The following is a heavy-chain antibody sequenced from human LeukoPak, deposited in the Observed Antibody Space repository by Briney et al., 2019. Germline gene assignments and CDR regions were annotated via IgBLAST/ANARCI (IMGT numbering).Heavy chain of an antibody. CDR2: LFHSGSG. J-gene: IGHJ5*02. CDR3: ARDPRWLTPDCTSTSCYENYFDP. V-gene: IGHV4-38-2*02. Sequence: PTRDVADYFISNGYEWAWLRQAPGLERVWIVTLFHSGSGHYNPSLGSRVVISIDTSKNQFSLRLRSVTVADTAVYYCARDPRWLTPDCTSTSCYENYFDPWGRGTLVTVSS. CDR1: DYFISNGYE. D-gene: IGHD2-2*01.